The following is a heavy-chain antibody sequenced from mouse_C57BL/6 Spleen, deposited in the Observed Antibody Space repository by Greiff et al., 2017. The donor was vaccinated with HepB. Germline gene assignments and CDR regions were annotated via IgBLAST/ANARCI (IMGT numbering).Heavy chain of an antibody. CDR1: GFTFSDYG. CDR3: ARPKDYYGSSFWFAY. J-gene: IGHJ3*01. D-gene: IGHD1-1*01. Sequence: EVKLMESGGGLVKPGGSLKLSCAASGFTFSDYGMHWVRQAPEKGLEWVAYISSGSSTIYYADTVKGRFTISRDNAKNTLFLQMTSLRSEDTAMYYCARPKDYYGSSFWFAYWGQGTLVTVSA. V-gene: IGHV5-17*01. CDR2: ISSGSSTI.